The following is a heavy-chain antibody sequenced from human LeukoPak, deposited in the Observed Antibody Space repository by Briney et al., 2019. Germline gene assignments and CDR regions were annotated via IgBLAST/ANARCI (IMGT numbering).Heavy chain of an antibody. J-gene: IGHJ4*02. CDR1: GGSIGSSNYY. V-gene: IGHV4-39*01. Sequence: SETLSLTCTVSGGSIGSSNYYWGWIRQPPGKGLEWIGSIFYSGGIWSIYYSGGTYYNPSLKSRVTISVDTSKNQFSLKVSSLTAADTAVYYCARGEQQLVGFFDYWGQGTLVTVSS. CDR3: ARGEQQLVGFFDY. D-gene: IGHD6-13*01. CDR2: IYYSGGT.